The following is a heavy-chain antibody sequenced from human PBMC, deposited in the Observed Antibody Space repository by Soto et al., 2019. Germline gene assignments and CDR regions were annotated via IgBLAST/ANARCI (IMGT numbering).Heavy chain of an antibody. V-gene: IGHV3-30-3*01. D-gene: IGHD6-13*01. Sequence: QVQLVESGGGVVQPGRSLRLSCAASGFSFSAYTVHWVRQVPGKGLEWVAVISFGGNSKYYADSVKGRFTISRDNSDNTLYLQMNNLREDDTALYYCARAGYSSSQGDYFYGMDVWGQGTTVTVSS. J-gene: IGHJ6*02. CDR2: ISFGGNSK. CDR3: ARAGYSSSQGDYFYGMDV. CDR1: GFSFSAYT.